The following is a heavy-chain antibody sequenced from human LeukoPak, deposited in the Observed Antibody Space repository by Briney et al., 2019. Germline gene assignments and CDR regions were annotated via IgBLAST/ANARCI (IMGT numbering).Heavy chain of an antibody. CDR2: INPNSGGT. CDR1: GYTFTGYY. V-gene: IGHV1-2*02. CDR3: ARDALPRYYYYYMDV. Sequence: APVKVSCKASGYTFTGYYMHWVRQAPGQGLEWMGWINPNSGGTNYAQKFQGRVTMTRDTSISTAYMELSRLRSDDTAVYYCARDALPRYYYYYMDVWGKGTTVTVSS. J-gene: IGHJ6*03.